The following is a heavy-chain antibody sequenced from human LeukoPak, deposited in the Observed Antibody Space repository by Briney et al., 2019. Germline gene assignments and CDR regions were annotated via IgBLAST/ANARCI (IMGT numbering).Heavy chain of an antibody. V-gene: IGHV3-30*03. D-gene: IGHD2-15*01. J-gene: IGHJ4*02. CDR1: GFTFSSYG. Sequence: PGGSLRLSCAASGFTFSSYGMPWVRQAPGKGLEWVAVISYDGSNKYYADSVKGRFTISRDNSKNTLYLRMNSLRAEDTAVYYCARVAATFIPDYWGQGTLVTVSS. CDR3: ARVAATFIPDY. CDR2: ISYDGSNK.